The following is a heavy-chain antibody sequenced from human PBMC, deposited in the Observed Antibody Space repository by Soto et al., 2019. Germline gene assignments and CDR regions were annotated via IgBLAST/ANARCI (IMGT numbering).Heavy chain of an antibody. J-gene: IGHJ5*02. CDR2: IYTSGST. CDR1: GGSISSYY. Sequence: SETLSLTCTVSGGSISSYYWSWIRQPAGKGLEWIGRIYTSGSTDYNPSLKSRVTMSVDTSKNQFSLKLSSVTAADTAVYYCARDGVTMVRGVKNWFDPWGQGTLVTVSS. CDR3: ARDGVTMVRGVKNWFDP. V-gene: IGHV4-4*07. D-gene: IGHD3-10*01.